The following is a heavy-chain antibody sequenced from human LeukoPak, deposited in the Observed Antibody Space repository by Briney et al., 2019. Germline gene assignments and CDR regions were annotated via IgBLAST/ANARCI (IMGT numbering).Heavy chain of an antibody. CDR1: GGSISSYY. CDR3: ARVVTTTSGFDI. V-gene: IGHV4-59*08. J-gene: IGHJ3*02. Sequence: PSETLSLTCTVSGGSISSYYWSWIRQPPGKGLEWIGYIYYRGNTYYSPSLKSRLTISIDTSKKQFSLKLTSVTAADTAVYYCARVVTTTSGFDIWGQGTMVTVSS. CDR2: IYYRGNT. D-gene: IGHD4-11*01.